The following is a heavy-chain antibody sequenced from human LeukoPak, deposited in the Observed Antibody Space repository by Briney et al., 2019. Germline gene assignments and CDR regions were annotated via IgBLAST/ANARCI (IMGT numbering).Heavy chain of an antibody. V-gene: IGHV3-9*01. CDR1: GFTFDDYA. CDR2: ISWNSGSI. Sequence: PGGSLRLSCAASGFTFDDYAMHWVRQAPGKGLEWVSGISWNSGSIGYADSVKGRFTISGDNAKNSLYLQMNSLRAEDTAVYFCAKSRSGSANWALQIFDNWGQGTLVTVSS. D-gene: IGHD1-1*01. CDR3: AKSRSGSANWALQIFDN. J-gene: IGHJ4*02.